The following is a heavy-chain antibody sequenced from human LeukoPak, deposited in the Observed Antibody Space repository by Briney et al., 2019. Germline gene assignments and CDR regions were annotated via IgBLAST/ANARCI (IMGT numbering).Heavy chain of an antibody. D-gene: IGHD2-21*02. Sequence: SETLSLTCTVSGGSISSYYWSWLRQPPGKGMEYIGYTHYSGSTNYNPSLKSRVTISLDTSGNQFSLKLSSVTAADTAVYYCASGYCGGACQLGGVDMWGQGTMVTVSS. CDR3: ASGYCGGACQLGGVDM. CDR2: THYSGST. CDR1: GGSISSYY. V-gene: IGHV4-59*01. J-gene: IGHJ3*02.